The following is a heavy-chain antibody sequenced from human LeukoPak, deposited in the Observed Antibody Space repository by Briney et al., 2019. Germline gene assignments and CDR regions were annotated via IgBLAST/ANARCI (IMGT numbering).Heavy chain of an antibody. D-gene: IGHD3-3*02. J-gene: IGHJ4*02. CDR1: KFMFSTYC. V-gene: IGHV3-7*03. CDR2: IKRDGSEK. Sequence: GGSLRLPCAASKFMFSTYCMGWVRQTPGKGLEWVANIKRDGSEKYSVDSVKGRFTISRDNAKNSLYLQMNSLRAEDTAVYYCARVILSIPQQGADEPFFFDFWGQGTLVTVSS. CDR3: ARVILSIPQQGADEPFFFDF.